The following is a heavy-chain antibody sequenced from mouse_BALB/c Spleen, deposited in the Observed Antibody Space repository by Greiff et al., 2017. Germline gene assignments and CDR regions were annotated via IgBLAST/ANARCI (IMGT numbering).Heavy chain of an antibody. CDR1: GYSITSDYA. CDR2: ISYSGST. CDR3: ARRGTTVVVFDY. Sequence: EVKLQESGPGLVKPSQSLSLTCTVTGYSITSDYAWNWIRQFPGNKLEWMGYISYSGSTSYNPSLKSRISITRDTSKNQFFLQLNSVTTEDTATYYCARRGTTVVVFDYWGQGTTLTVSS. J-gene: IGHJ2*01. D-gene: IGHD1-1*01. V-gene: IGHV3-2*02.